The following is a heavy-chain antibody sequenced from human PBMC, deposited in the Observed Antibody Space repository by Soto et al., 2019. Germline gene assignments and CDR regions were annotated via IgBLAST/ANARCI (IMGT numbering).Heavy chain of an antibody. D-gene: IGHD2-15*01. CDR2: ISSSSSYI. CDR3: ARDLGYCSGGSCWGADAFDI. CDR1: GFTFSSYS. Sequence: LRLSCAASGFTFSSYSMNWVRQAPGKGLEWVSSISSSSSYIYYADSVKGRFTISRDNAKNSLYLQMNSLRAEDTAVYYCARDLGYCSGGSCWGADAFDIWGQGTMVTVSS. V-gene: IGHV3-21*01. J-gene: IGHJ3*02.